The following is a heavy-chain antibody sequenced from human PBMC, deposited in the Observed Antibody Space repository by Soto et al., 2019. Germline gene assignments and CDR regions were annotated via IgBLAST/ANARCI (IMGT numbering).Heavy chain of an antibody. CDR1: GFTFSSYA. CDR2: ISYDGSNK. J-gene: IGHJ3*02. D-gene: IGHD3-16*01. V-gene: IGHV3-30*04. CDR3: ASSLPTLANLRLGELKGVDI. Sequence: GGSLRLSCAASGFTFSSYAMHWVRQAPGKGLEWVAVISYDGSNKYYADSVKGRFTISRDNSKNTLYLQMNSLRAEDTAVYYCASSLPTLANLRLGELKGVDIWGQGTMVTVSS.